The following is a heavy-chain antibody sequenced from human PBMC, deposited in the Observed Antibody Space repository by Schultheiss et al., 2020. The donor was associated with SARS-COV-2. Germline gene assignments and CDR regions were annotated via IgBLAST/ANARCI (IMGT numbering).Heavy chain of an antibody. CDR2: IYHSGST. J-gene: IGHJ5*02. CDR1: GGSISSSSYY. D-gene: IGHD4-11*01. CDR3: ARVMRTVTTVRWFDP. V-gene: IGHV4-39*07. Sequence: GSLRLSCTVSGGSISSSSYYWGWIRQPPGKGLEWIGEIYHSGSTNYNPSLKSRITINPDTSKNQFSLKLSSVTAADTAVYYCARVMRTVTTVRWFDPWGQGTLVTVSS.